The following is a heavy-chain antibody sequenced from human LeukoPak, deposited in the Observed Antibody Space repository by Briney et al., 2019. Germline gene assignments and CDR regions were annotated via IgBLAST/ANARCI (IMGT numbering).Heavy chain of an antibody. CDR2: ISGRGGST. V-gene: IGHV3-23*01. CDR3: AKKHPYSSSWYGPDAFDI. D-gene: IGHD6-13*01. Sequence: PGGSLRLSCAASGFTFSSYAMSWVRQAPGKGLEWVSAISGRGGSTYYADSVKGRFTISRDNSKNTLYLQMNSLRAEDTAVYYCAKKHPYSSSWYGPDAFDIWGQGTMVTVSS. CDR1: GFTFSSYA. J-gene: IGHJ3*02.